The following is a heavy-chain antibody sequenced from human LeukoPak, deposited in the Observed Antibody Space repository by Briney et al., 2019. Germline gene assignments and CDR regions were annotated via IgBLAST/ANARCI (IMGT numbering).Heavy chain of an antibody. Sequence: SETLSLTCTVSGGSISSYYWSWIRQPSGKGLEWIGYIYYSGSTNYNPSLKSRVTISVDTSKNQFSLKLSSVTAADTAVYYCARDEYYYGSGSYYNWFDPWGQGTLVTVSS. CDR2: IYYSGST. CDR3: ARDEYYYGSGSYYNWFDP. J-gene: IGHJ5*02. D-gene: IGHD3-10*01. CDR1: GGSISSYY. V-gene: IGHV4-59*01.